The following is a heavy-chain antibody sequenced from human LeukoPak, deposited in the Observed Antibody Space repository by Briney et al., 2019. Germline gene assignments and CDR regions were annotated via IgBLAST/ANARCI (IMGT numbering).Heavy chain of an antibody. CDR1: GFTFSTYT. CDR2: ISSTSRYI. D-gene: IGHD2-15*01. CDR3: ARDGVVVSASPSYWYFDL. J-gene: IGHJ2*01. V-gene: IGHV3-21*01. Sequence: GGSLRLSCAASGFTFSTYTINWVRQAPGKGLEWVSSISSTSRYIYYADSVKGRFTISRDNAKSSLFLQLNSLRAEDTAVYYCARDGVVVSASPSYWYFDLWGRGTLVTVSS.